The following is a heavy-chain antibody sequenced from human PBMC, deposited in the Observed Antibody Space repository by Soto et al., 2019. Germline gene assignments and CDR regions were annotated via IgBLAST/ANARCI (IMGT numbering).Heavy chain of an antibody. CDR1: GGTFSSYT. CDR3: ARASYYGSGSYYISDY. J-gene: IGHJ4*02. Sequence: GASVKVSCKASGGTFSSYTISWVRQAPGQGLEWMGRIIPILGIANYAQKFQGRVTITADKSTSTAYMELSSLRSEDTAVYYCARASYYGSGSYYISDYWGQGTLVTVSS. D-gene: IGHD3-10*01. CDR2: IIPILGIA. V-gene: IGHV1-69*02.